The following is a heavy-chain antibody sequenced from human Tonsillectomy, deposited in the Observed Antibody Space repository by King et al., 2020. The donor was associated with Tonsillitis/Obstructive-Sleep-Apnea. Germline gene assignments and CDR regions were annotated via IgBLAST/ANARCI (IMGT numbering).Heavy chain of an antibody. J-gene: IGHJ4*02. CDR2: ISSSSRYI. CDR3: ARGESTVSLDA. Sequence: VQLVESGGGLVKPGGSLRLSCAASGFTFTTYTMTWVRQAPGKGLEWVSSISSSSRYIYYADAVKGRCTISRDNANNSLYLQMNSLRAEDAAVYYCARGESTVSLDAWGQGTLVTVSS. V-gene: IGHV3-21*01. D-gene: IGHD4-17*01. CDR1: GFTFTTYT.